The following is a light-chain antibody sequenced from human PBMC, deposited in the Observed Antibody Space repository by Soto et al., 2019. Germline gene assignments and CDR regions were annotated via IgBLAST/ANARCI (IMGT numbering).Light chain of an antibody. CDR3: QKYNSAPWT. CDR1: QGISTY. CDR2: AAS. J-gene: IGKJ1*01. Sequence: DIQMTQSPSSLSTSVGDRVTITCRASQGISTYLDWYQQKPGKVPKLLIYAASTLQSGVPSRFSGSGSVTDLTLTISGLQPEDVGTYYCQKYNSAPWTVGQGTKVEIK. V-gene: IGKV1-27*01.